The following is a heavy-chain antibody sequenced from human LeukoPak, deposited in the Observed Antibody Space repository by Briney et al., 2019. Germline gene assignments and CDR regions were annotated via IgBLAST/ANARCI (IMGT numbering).Heavy chain of an antibody. D-gene: IGHD4/OR15-4a*01. J-gene: IGHJ4*02. V-gene: IGHV3-53*01. Sequence: GGSLRLSCTVSGFTVSSNSMSWVRQAPGKGLEWVSFIYSGTTHYSDSVKGRFTISRDSSKNTLYLQMNSLRAEDTAVYYCARRAGAYSHPYDYWGQGTLVTVSS. CDR3: ARRAGAYSHPYDY. CDR2: IYSGTT. CDR1: GFTVSSNS.